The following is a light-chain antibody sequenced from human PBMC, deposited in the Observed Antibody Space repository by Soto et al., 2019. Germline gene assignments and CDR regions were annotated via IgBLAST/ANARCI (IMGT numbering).Light chain of an antibody. CDR2: KNN. CDR3: ASWDDTLSGRL. CDR1: SSIIGKKH. V-gene: IGLV1-47*01. J-gene: IGLJ2*01. Sequence: QLVLTQPPSASGTPGQRITISCSGSSSIIGKKHVYWYQQFPGTAPKLLIYKNNQRPSGVPDRFSGSKSGTSASLAISGLRSEDDADYYCASWDDTLSGRLFGGGTKLTVL.